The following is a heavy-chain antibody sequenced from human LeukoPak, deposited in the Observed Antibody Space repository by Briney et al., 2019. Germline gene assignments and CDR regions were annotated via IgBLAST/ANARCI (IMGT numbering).Heavy chain of an antibody. J-gene: IGHJ4*02. D-gene: IGHD6-19*01. CDR2: INPSGGST. CDR1: GYTFTSCY. CDR3: ARTGSGWYRLRYYFDY. V-gene: IGHV1-46*01. Sequence: ASVKVSCKASGYTFTSCYMHWVRQAPGQGLEWMGIINPSGGSTSYAQKFQGRVTMTRDTSTSTVYMELSSLRSEDTAVYYCARTGSGWYRLRYYFDYWGQGTLVTVSS.